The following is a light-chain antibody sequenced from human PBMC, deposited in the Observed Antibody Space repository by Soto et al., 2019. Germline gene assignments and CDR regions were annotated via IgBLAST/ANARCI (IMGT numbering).Light chain of an antibody. V-gene: IGKV1-5*01. CDR2: DAS. CDR3: QQYNNYLWT. CDR1: QSINTW. Sequence: DIQMTQSPSTRSASVGDRVTITCRASQSINTWLAWYQQKPGKAPNLLIYDASNLESGVPSRFNGSGSGTEFSLTISSLEPDDFATYYCQQYNNYLWTFGQGTKVDIK. J-gene: IGKJ1*01.